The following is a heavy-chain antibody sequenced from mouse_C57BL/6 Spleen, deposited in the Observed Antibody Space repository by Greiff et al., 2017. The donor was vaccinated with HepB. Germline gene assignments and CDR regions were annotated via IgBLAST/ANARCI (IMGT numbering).Heavy chain of an antibody. CDR1: GYSITSDY. Sequence: EVKLMESGPGLAKPSQTLSLTCSVTGYSITSDYWNWIRKFPGNKLEYMGYISYSGSTYYNPSLKSRISITRDTSKNQYYLQLNSVTTEDTATYYCARYKTRAEGYFDVWGTGTTVTVSS. D-gene: IGHD3-3*01. CDR3: ARYKTRAEGYFDV. CDR2: ISYSGST. V-gene: IGHV3-8*01. J-gene: IGHJ1*03.